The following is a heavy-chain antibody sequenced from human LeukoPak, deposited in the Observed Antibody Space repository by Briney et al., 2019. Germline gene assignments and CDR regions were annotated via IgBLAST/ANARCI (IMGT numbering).Heavy chain of an antibody. J-gene: IGHJ4*02. CDR1: GFTFSSYA. CDR2: ISHDGSNK. Sequence: PGRSLRLSCLASGFTFSSYALHWVRQTPGAGLEWVALISHDGSNKYYTDSVKGRFVISRDNSKNTLYLQMNSVRGDDAAVYYCARDRTFYGTGSYCDYWGQGALVAVSS. V-gene: IGHV3-30*09. CDR3: ARDRTFYGTGSYCDY. D-gene: IGHD3-10*01.